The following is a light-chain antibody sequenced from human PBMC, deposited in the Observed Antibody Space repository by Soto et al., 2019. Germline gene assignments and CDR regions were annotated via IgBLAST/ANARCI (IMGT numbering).Light chain of an antibody. CDR1: SSDVGGYNY. Sequence: QSALTQPASVSGSPGQSITISCTGTSSDVGGYNYVSWYQQHPGKAPKLMIYEVSNRPLGVSNRFSGSKSGNTASLTISGLQAEDEADYYCTSYTSSSTLDVFGTGTKLPVL. CDR2: EVS. CDR3: TSYTSSSTLDV. J-gene: IGLJ1*01. V-gene: IGLV2-14*01.